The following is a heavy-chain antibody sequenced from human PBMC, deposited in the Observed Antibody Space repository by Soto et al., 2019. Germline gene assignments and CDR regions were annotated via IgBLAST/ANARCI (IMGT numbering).Heavy chain of an antibody. CDR2: ISYDGSHK. J-gene: IGHJ6*02. CDR3: ARDYSYQRAMDV. CDR1: VFTLRKFA. D-gene: IGHD2-15*01. Sequence: SCAASVFTLRKFAMYCVRQAPGKGLEWVTVISYDGSHKYYADSVKGRFTISRDNSKNTLYLQMNNLRAEDSAVYFCARDYSYQRAMDVWGQGTTVTVSS. V-gene: IGHV3-30-3*01.